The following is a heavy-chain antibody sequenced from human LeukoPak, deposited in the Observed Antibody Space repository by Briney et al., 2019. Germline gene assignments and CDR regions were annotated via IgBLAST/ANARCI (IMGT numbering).Heavy chain of an antibody. CDR2: IYSGGST. CDR3: ARVGGGATSSFFDY. Sequence: GGSLRLSCAASGFTVSSNYMSWVRQAPGKGLEWVSVIYSGGSTYYADSVKGRFTISRDNSKNTLYLQMNSLRAEDTAVYYCARVGGGATSSFFDYGGKETLAPVP. CDR1: GFTVSSNY. J-gene: IGHJ4*02. V-gene: IGHV3-53*01. D-gene: IGHD1-26*01.